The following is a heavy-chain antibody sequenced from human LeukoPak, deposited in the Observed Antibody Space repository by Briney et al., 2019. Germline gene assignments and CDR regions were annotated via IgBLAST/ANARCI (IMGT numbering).Heavy chain of an antibody. CDR2: INPNSGGT. CDR3: ARSGRRCSGGSCYYWENY. J-gene: IGHJ4*02. D-gene: IGHD2-15*01. V-gene: IGHV1-2*02. CDR1: GYTFTGYY. Sequence: ASVTVSCKASGYTFTGYYMHWVRQAPGQGLEWMGWINPNSGGTNYAQKFQGRVTMTKDTSISTAYMELSRLRSDDTAVYYCARSGRRCSGGSCYYWENYWGQGTLVTVSS.